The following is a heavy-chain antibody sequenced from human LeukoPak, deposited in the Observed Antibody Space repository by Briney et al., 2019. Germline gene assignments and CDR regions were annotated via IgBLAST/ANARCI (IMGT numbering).Heavy chain of an antibody. CDR3: ARDEDSSGSYYYYYGMDV. CDR1: GFTFSDYY. Sequence: GGSLRLSCAASGFTFSDYYMSWIRQAPGKGLEWVSYISSSSSYTNYADSVKGRFTISRDNAKNSLYLQMNSLRAEDTAVYYCARDEDSSGSYYYYYGMDVWGQGTTVTVSS. J-gene: IGHJ6*02. V-gene: IGHV3-11*06. CDR2: ISSSSSYT. D-gene: IGHD3-22*01.